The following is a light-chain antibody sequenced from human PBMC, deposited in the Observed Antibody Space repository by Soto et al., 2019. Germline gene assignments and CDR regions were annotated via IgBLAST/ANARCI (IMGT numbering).Light chain of an antibody. J-gene: IGKJ2*01. CDR3: QQYENLRLHT. CDR2: DAS. CDR1: EDISNY. V-gene: IGKV1-33*01. Sequence: DIQMTQSPSSLSASVGERVTITCRANEDISNYLNWYQQKPGRAPKLLIYDASTLETGVPSRFSGSGYGTHFTFTISSLQPEDVGTYYCQQYENLRLHTFGPGTKL.